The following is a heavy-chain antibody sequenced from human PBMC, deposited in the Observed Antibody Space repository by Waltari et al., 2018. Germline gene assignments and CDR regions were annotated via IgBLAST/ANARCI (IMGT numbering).Heavy chain of an antibody. CDR3: SRKDYYDRSGHHRPFDY. D-gene: IGHD3-22*01. V-gene: IGHV3-49*03. J-gene: IGHJ4*02. Sequence: EVQLVESGGGLVQPGRSLRLSCTTSGFPFGDFGRSWFSQAPGKGLELVGFIRNTAYRGTTEYAASVKGRFIISRDDSKGIAYLQMDSLKTEDTAVYYCSRKDYYDRSGHHRPFDYWGQGTLVTVSS. CDR1: GFPFGDFG. CDR2: IRNTAYRGTT.